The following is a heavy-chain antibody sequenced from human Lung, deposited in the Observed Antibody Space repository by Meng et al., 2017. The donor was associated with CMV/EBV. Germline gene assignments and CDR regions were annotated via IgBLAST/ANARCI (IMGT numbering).Heavy chain of an antibody. J-gene: IGHJ5*02. CDR2: ISAYNGNT. CDR3: ARVGHCSSTSCYRANWFDP. V-gene: IGHV1-18*01. CDR1: TFSRYG. Sequence: TFSRYGISWERQARGQGLEWMGWISAYNGNTNYAQKLQGRVTMTTDTSTSTAYMELRSLRSDDTAVYYCARVGHCSSTSCYRANWFDPWGQGTLVTVSS. D-gene: IGHD2-2*01.